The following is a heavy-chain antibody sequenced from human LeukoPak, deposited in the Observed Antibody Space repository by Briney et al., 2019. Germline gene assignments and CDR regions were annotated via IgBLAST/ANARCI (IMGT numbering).Heavy chain of an antibody. D-gene: IGHD3-3*01. CDR2: ISSSSSTI. CDR1: GFTFSSYS. CDR3: AKDLGYYDFWRGPDAFDI. V-gene: IGHV3-48*01. J-gene: IGHJ3*02. Sequence: GGYLRRSCAASGFTFSSYSMNWLRHAPRKGLEWGSYISSSSSTIYYADSVKGRFTISRDNSKNTLYLHMTSLRAEDTAVYYCAKDLGYYDFWRGPDAFDIWGQGTMVIVSS.